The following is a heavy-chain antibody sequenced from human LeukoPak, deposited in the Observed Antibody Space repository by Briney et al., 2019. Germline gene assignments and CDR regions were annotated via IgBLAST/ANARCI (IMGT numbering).Heavy chain of an antibody. Sequence: GGSLSLSCAAAGYTFSSYAMSWVREASGKRLEGVSDISGSGDNSYYADSVKGRFTVSRDNSKNTLYLQLNSLRADDTAVYYCAKDTTGYSSSSFEYWGQGTLVTVSS. CDR3: AKDTTGYSSSSFEY. J-gene: IGHJ4*02. CDR1: GYTFSSYA. D-gene: IGHD2-2*03. V-gene: IGHV3-23*01. CDR2: ISGSGDNS.